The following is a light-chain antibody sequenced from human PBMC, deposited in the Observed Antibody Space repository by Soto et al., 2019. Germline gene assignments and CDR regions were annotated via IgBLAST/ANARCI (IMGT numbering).Light chain of an antibody. CDR1: SSNIGAGYD. Sequence: QSALTQPPSVSGAPGQRVTISCTGSSSNIGAGYDAHWYQQFPGTTPKFLIYGNTNRPSGVPDRFSASKSGTSASLDITGLQAEDEAEYFCQSYDSSLTVVFGGGTKVTVL. CDR3: QSYDSSLTVV. J-gene: IGLJ2*01. V-gene: IGLV1-40*01. CDR2: GNT.